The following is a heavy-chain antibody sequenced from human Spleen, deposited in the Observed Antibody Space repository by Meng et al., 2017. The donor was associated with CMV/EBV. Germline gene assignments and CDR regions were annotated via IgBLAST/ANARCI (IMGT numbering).Heavy chain of an antibody. J-gene: IGHJ6*02. V-gene: IGHV3-23*03. CDR1: GFTFSSYA. D-gene: IGHD3-16*01. Sequence: GESLKISCVASGFTFSSYAMSWVRQAPGKGLEWVSVIYSGGTSTYYADSVKGRFTISRDTSKNTLYLQMNSPRAEDTAVYYCAKDLGGGGYGMDVWGQGTTVTVSS. CDR3: AKDLGGGGYGMDV. CDR2: IYSGGTST.